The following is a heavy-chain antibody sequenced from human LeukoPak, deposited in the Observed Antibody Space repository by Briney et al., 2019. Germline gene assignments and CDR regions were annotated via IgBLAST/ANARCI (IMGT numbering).Heavy chain of an antibody. V-gene: IGHV3-30*14. CDR2: VSYGGSNK. CDR1: GFTFESYT. D-gene: IGHD3-22*01. CDR3: ASRQYYYDSSGYLSDY. J-gene: IGHJ4*02. Sequence: SGGSLRLSCAASGFTFESYTIHWVRQAPGKGLEWVALVSYGGSNKYSIASVKGRFTISRDNSKNTLYLQMNSLRAEDTTVYYCASRQYYYDSSGYLSDYWGQGTLVTVSS.